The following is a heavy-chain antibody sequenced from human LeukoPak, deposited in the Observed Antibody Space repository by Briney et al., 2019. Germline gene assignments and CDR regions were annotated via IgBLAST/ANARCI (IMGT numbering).Heavy chain of an antibody. CDR1: GFTFSSYG. D-gene: IGHD3-22*01. V-gene: IGHV3-30*06. Sequence: GGSLRLSCAASGFTFSSYGMHWVRQAPGEGLEWLAVISYDGSEKYYADSVKGRFTISRDDSKNTLYLQMNSLRAEDTAVYYCARAHYYDSNDYSGGDYWGQGTLVTVSS. CDR3: ARAHYYDSNDYSGGDY. CDR2: ISYDGSEK. J-gene: IGHJ4*02.